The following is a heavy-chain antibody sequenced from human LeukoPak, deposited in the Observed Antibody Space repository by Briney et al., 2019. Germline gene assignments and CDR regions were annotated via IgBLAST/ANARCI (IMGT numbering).Heavy chain of an antibody. J-gene: IGHJ4*02. D-gene: IGHD6-19*01. CDR2: IYYSGST. V-gene: IGHV4-59*01. CDR1: GGSISSYY. Sequence: SETLSLTCTVSGGSISSYYWSWIRQPPGKGLEWIGYIYYSGSTNYNPSLKSRVTISVDTSKNQFSLKLSSVTAADTAVYYCARGGSSGWIFFDYWGQGTLVTVSS. CDR3: ARGGSSGWIFFDY.